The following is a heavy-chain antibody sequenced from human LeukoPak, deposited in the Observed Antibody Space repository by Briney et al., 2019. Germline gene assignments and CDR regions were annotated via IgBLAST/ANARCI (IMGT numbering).Heavy chain of an antibody. V-gene: IGHV3-48*04. J-gene: IGHJ4*02. CDR1: GFTFTMFG. CDR3: ARLRGYSYGYADY. CDR2: ISTSSSTI. D-gene: IGHD5-18*01. Sequence: GGSLRLSCAASGFTFTMFGMNWVRQAPGKGLEWVSYISTSSSTIDYADSVKGRFTISRDNAKNSLYLQMSSLRAEDTAVYYYARLRGYSYGYADYWGQGTLVTVSS.